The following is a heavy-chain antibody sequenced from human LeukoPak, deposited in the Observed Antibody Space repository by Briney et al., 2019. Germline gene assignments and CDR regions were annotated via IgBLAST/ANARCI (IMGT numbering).Heavy chain of an antibody. D-gene: IGHD2-2*01. CDR3: ARGFCSSTSCYQGPFDY. V-gene: IGHV3-15*01. Sequence: PGGSLRLSCAASGFTFSSAWMTWVRQAPGKGLEWVGHIKNKTNGGTTDYAAPVKGRFIISRADSKNTLYLQMNSLRTEDTAVYYCARGFCSSTSCYQGPFDYWGQGTLVTVSS. CDR2: IKNKTNGGTT. CDR1: GFTFSSAW. J-gene: IGHJ4*02.